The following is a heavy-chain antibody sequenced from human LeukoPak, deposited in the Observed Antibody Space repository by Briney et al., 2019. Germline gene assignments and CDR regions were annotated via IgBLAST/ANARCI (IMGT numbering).Heavy chain of an antibody. CDR3: AKDITGTYYYDSSGCLDY. CDR2: ISGSGGST. Sequence: GGSLRLSCAASGFTFNNYAMSWVRQAPGEGLEWVSVISGSGGSTYYADSVKGRFTISRDNSKNTLYLQMNSLRAEDTAVYYCAKDITGTYYYDSSGCLDYWGQGTLVTVSS. J-gene: IGHJ4*02. D-gene: IGHD3-22*01. V-gene: IGHV3-23*01. CDR1: GFTFNNYA.